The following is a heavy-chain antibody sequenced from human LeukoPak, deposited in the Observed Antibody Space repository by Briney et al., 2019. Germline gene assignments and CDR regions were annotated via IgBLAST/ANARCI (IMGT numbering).Heavy chain of an antibody. CDR2: ISYDGSNK. CDR1: GFTFSSYA. CDR3: ARGYSSSCFPKYMDV. J-gene: IGHJ6*03. V-gene: IGHV3-30-3*01. D-gene: IGHD6-13*01. Sequence: GRSLRLSCAASGFTFSSYAMHWVRQAPGKGLEWVAVISYDGSNKYYADSVKGRFTISRDISKNTLYLQMNSLRAEDTAVYYCARGYSSSCFPKYMDVWGKGTTVTVSS.